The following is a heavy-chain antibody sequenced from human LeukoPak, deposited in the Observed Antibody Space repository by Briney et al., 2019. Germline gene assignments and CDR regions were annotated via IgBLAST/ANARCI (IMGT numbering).Heavy chain of an antibody. CDR1: GYTFTSYG. Sequence: ASVKVSCKASGYTFTSYGISWVRQAPGQGLEWMGWISAYNGNTNYAQKLQGRVTMTTDTSTSTAYMELRSLRSDDTAVYYCARDLDSSSWYWFPPNWSYYYYYYMDVWGKGTTVTVSS. CDR3: ARDLDSSSWYWFPPNWSYYYYYYMDV. CDR2: ISAYNGNT. D-gene: IGHD6-13*01. J-gene: IGHJ6*03. V-gene: IGHV1-18*01.